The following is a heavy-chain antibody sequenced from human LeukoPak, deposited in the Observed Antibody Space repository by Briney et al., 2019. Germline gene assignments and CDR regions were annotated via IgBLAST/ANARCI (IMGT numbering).Heavy chain of an antibody. CDR2: IIPIFGTA. D-gene: IGHD3-10*01. J-gene: IGHJ4*02. V-gene: IGHV1-69*13. CDR1: GGTFSSYA. CDR3: ARGPVNGMVRGEKHFDY. Sequence: SVKVSCKASGGTFSSYAISWVRQATGQGLEWMGGIIPIFGTANYAQKFQGRVTITADESTSTAYMELSSLRSEDTAVYYCARGPVNGMVRGEKHFDYWGQGTLVTVSS.